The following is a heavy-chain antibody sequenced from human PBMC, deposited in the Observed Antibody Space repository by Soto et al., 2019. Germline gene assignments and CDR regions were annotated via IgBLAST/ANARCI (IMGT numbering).Heavy chain of an antibody. J-gene: IGHJ4*02. CDR1: GFNFGNYE. D-gene: IGHD6-19*01. Sequence: PGGSPRLSSAAYGFNFGNYEMNWVRQAPGKGLEWLSHITNSGSTIYHADSVKGRFTISRDNAKNSLSLQMSSLRAEDTAVYYCARGYSGGWSRGGYFDYWGQGAVGTVSS. CDR3: ARGYSGGWSRGGYFDY. CDR2: ITNSGSTI. V-gene: IGHV3-48*03.